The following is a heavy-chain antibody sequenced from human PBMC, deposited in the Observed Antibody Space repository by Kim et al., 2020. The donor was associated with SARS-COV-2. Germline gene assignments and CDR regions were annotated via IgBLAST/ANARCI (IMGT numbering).Heavy chain of an antibody. D-gene: IGHD3-22*01. CDR2: IYPGDSDT. Sequence: GESLKISCKSSGYSFTGHWIGWVRQMPGKGLEWMGIIYPGDSDTRYSPSFQGQVTISVDKSISTAYLQWSSLKTSDTAMYFCARRGDHDFRGYAYYFDSWGQGTLVTVSS. V-gene: IGHV5-51*01. CDR3: ARRGDHDFRGYAYYFDS. CDR1: GYSFTGHW. J-gene: IGHJ4*02.